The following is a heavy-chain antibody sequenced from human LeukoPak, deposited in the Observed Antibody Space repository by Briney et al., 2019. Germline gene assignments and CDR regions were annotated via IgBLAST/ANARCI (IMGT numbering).Heavy chain of an antibody. J-gene: IGHJ5*02. D-gene: IGHD2-15*01. CDR2: LYYTGNT. Sequence: PSETLSLTCTVSGGSISSSSYYWGWIRQPPGKGLEWIATLYYTGNTYYNPSLKSRVTISVDTNKNQFSLKLSSVTAADTAVYYCGRDLHGYWSGGSCYSGGWCDPWGQGTLVTVSS. CDR3: GRDLHGYWSGGSCYSGGWCDP. V-gene: IGHV4-39*07. CDR1: GGSISSSSYY.